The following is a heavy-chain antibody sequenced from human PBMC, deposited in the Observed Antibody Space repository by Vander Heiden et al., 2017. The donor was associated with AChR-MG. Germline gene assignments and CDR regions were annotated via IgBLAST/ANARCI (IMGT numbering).Heavy chain of an antibody. D-gene: IGHD2-21*02. V-gene: IGHV4-59*01. CDR3: ARTSAVVVTARDAFDI. CDR2: IYYSGST. J-gene: IGHJ3*02. CDR1: GGSLSSYY. Sequence: QVQLQESGPGLVKRSETLSLTCTVSGGSLSSYYWSWIRQAPGEGLEWIGYIYYSGSTNYNPSLKSRVTISVDTSKNQFSLKLSSVTAADTAVYYCARTSAVVVTARDAFDIWGQGTMVTVSS.